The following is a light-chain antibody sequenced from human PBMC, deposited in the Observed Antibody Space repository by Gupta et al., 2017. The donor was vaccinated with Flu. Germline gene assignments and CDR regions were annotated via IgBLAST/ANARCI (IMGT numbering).Light chain of an antibody. CDR2: DAS. Sequence: PATLSVAPEKGANLCCRTKKGSWSNLDWYQQKPGQAPRLLIYDASTRATGIPDRFSGSGYGTEFTLTISRLESEDSAVYYCKQYRKWPQTFGRGTKVEIK. J-gene: IGKJ4*01. V-gene: IGKV3-15*01. CDR3: KQYRKWPQT. CDR1: KGSWSN.